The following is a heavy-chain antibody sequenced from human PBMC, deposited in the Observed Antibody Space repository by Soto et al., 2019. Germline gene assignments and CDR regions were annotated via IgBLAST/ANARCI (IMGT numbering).Heavy chain of an antibody. D-gene: IGHD3-3*01. Sequence: PRGSLRLSCAASGFTVSSNYMSWVRQPPGKGLEWVSVIYSGGSTYYADSVKGRFTISRDNSKNTLYLQMNSLRAEDTAVYYWERKHYYDFWSGRGYCGMDVWGQGTMVTVSS. CDR1: GFTVSSNY. CDR3: ERKHYYDFWSGRGYCGMDV. CDR2: IYSGGST. V-gene: IGHV3-53*01. J-gene: IGHJ6*02.